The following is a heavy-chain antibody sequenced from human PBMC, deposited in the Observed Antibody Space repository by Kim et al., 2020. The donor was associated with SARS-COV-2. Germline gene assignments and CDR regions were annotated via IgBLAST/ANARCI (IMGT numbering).Heavy chain of an antibody. D-gene: IGHD2-15*01. CDR3: ARDRVDPYYLYY. V-gene: IGHV3-33*01. CDR1: GFTFSSYG. Sequence: GGSLRLSCAASGFTFSSYGMHWVRQAPGKGLEWVALIWFDGSNKYYADSVKGRFIITRDNSKNTLYLQINSLRAEDTAVYFCARDRVDPYYLYYCGQRT. CDR2: IWFDGSNK. J-gene: IGHJ4*02.